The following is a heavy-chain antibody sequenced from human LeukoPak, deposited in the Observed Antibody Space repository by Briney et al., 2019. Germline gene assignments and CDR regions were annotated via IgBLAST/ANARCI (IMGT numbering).Heavy chain of an antibody. V-gene: IGHV4-31*03. Sequence: SETLSLTCTVSGGSISSGGYYWSWIRQHPGTGLEWLGYIYYSGSTYYNPSLKSRVTISVDTSKNQFSLKLSSVTAADTAVYYCARADIVVVPAAIPGRNWFDPWGQGTLVTVSS. CDR2: IYYSGST. CDR1: GGSISSGGYY. CDR3: ARADIVVVPAAIPGRNWFDP. J-gene: IGHJ5*02. D-gene: IGHD2-2*02.